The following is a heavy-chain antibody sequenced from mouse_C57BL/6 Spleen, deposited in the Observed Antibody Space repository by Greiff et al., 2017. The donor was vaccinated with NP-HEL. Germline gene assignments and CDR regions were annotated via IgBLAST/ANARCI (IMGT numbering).Heavy chain of an antibody. Sequence: EVQLVESGGGLVQPGGSLSLSCAASGFTFTDYYMSWVRQPPGKALEWLGFIRHKDNGYTNEYSAYVKGRFTISRDNSQSILYLHMNALSAEDTATYYCARSVYYGSSYVGYWGTSTTLTVAS. D-gene: IGHD1-1*01. V-gene: IGHV7-3*01. CDR2: IRHKDNGYTN. CDR1: GFTFTDYY. J-gene: IGHJ2*01. CDR3: ARSVYYGSSYVGY.